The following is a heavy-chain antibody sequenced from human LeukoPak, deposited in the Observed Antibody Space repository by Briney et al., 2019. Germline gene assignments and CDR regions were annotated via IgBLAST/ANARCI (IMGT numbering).Heavy chain of an antibody. V-gene: IGHV3-20*04. CDR3: ARVQSFRWELPIDY. D-gene: IGHD1-26*01. J-gene: IGHJ4*02. CDR1: GFTFDDYG. CDR2: INWNGGST. Sequence: GGSLRLSCAASGFTFDDYGMSWVRQAPRKGLEWVSGINWNGGSTGYADSVKGRFTISRDNAKNSLYLQMNSLRAEDTALYYCARVQSFRWELPIDYWGQGTLVTVSS.